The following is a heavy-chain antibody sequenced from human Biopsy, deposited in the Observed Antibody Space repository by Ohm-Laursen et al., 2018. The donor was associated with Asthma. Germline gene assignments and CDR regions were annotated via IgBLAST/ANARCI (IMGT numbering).Heavy chain of an antibody. Sequence: GTLSLTCTVSGGSMSSSSYSWGWIRQPPGKGLEWIGSISYTGNTDIPSLRSRDTLSVDISKNNFSLKLTSETAADTAVFYCARHWNWGSFFDYWGQGMLVTVSS. CDR2: ISYTGNT. D-gene: IGHD7-27*01. CDR1: GGSMSSSSYS. J-gene: IGHJ4*02. V-gene: IGHV4-39*01. CDR3: ARHWNWGSFFDY.